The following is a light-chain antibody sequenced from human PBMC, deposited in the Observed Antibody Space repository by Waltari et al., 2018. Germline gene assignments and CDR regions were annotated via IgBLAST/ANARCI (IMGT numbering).Light chain of an antibody. CDR3: QQYNNWPGYT. V-gene: IGKV3-15*01. CDR2: GAS. Sequence: EIVMTQYPVTLSVSPGEGATLSCRASQSVSSNLAWYQQKPGQAPRLLIYGASIRATGIPARFSGRGSGTEFTLTISSLQSEDFAVYYCQQYNNWPGYTFGQGTKLEIK. J-gene: IGKJ2*01. CDR1: QSVSSN.